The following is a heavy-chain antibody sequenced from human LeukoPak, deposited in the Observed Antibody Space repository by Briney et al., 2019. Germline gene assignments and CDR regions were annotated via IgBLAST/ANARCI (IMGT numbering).Heavy chain of an antibody. CDR3: ARQPIRYFDWKWWFDP. V-gene: IGHV4-34*01. Sequence: SETLSLTCTVSGYSINSGYYWSWIRQPPGKGLEWIGEINHSGSTNYNPSLKSRVTISVDTSKNQFSLKLSSVTAADTAVYYCARQPIRYFDWKWWFDPWGQGTLVTVSS. D-gene: IGHD3-9*01. CDR2: INHSGST. CDR1: GYSINSGYY. J-gene: IGHJ5*02.